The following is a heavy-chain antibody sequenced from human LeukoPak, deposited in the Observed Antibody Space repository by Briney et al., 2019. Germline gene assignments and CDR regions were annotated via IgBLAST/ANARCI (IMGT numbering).Heavy chain of an antibody. V-gene: IGHV1-18*01. Sequence: ASVKVSCKASGYTFTSYGTSWVRQAPGQGLEWMGWISAYNGNTNYAQKLQGRVTMTTDTSTSTAYMELRSLRSDDTAVYYCAREKAGTTLYYYYGMDVWGQGTTVTVSS. CDR1: GYTFTSYG. CDR2: ISAYNGNT. CDR3: AREKAGTTLYYYYGMDV. J-gene: IGHJ6*02. D-gene: IGHD1-7*01.